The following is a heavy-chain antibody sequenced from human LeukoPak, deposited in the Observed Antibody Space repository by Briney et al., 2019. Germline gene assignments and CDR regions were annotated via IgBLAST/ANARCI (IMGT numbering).Heavy chain of an antibody. J-gene: IGHJ6*02. CDR1: GYTFTSYG. Sequence: ASVKVSCKASGYTFTSYGISWVRQAPGQGLEWMGWISAYNGNTNYAQKFQGRVTMTRDTSISTAYMELSRLRSDDTAVYYCARNKPTFYYYGMDVWGQGTTVTVSS. CDR2: ISAYNGNT. V-gene: IGHV1-18*01. CDR3: ARNKPTFYYYGMDV. D-gene: IGHD3-16*01.